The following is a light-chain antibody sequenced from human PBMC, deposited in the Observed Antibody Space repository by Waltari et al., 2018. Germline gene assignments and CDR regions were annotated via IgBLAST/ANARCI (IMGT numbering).Light chain of an antibody. Sequence: HSPLAQPASLSGSTGQSITIHCTGTSRDIAGHNYDSWYQQHPGKAPRLMISDGNNRPSGVSTRFSGSKSGNPASLTISGLHAEDEADYYCSSFTRTNSCVFGGGTKLTVL. J-gene: IGLJ3*02. CDR2: DGN. CDR1: SRDIAGHNY. CDR3: SSFTRTNSCV. V-gene: IGLV2-14*03.